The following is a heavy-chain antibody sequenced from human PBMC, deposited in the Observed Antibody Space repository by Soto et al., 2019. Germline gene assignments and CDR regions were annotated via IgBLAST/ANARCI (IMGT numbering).Heavy chain of an antibody. CDR1: GFTFSSYA. CDR2: ISYDGNNK. Sequence: QVQLVESGGGVVQPGRSLRPSCAASGFTFSSYAMYWVRQAPGKGLEWVAVISYDGNNKYYADSVKGRFTISRDNSKNTLYLQTNSQRAEDTAVYYCARGTGTPNWFDPWGQGTLVTVSS. D-gene: IGHD1-7*01. J-gene: IGHJ5*02. CDR3: ARGTGTPNWFDP. V-gene: IGHV3-30-3*01.